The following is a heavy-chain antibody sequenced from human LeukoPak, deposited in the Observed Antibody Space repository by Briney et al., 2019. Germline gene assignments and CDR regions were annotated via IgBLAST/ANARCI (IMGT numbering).Heavy chain of an antibody. CDR2: ISTYKGNT. V-gene: IGHV1-18*01. Sequence: ASVKVSCKASGYTFSSYGISWVRQAPGQGLEWMGWISTYKGNTNYAQKLQGRVTVTTDTSTSAVYMELRSLRSDDTAVYYCGRSMDSSTSRLIEYWGQGTLVTVSS. J-gene: IGHJ4*02. CDR3: GRSMDSSTSRLIEY. CDR1: GYTFSSYG. D-gene: IGHD6-6*01.